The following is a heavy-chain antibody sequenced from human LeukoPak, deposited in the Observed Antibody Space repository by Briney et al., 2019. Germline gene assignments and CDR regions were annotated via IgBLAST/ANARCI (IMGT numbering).Heavy chain of an antibody. CDR3: ASMMEYSTVDY. D-gene: IGHD6-13*01. Sequence: SETLSLTCTVSGGSISNYYWSWIRQPPGKGLEWIGYIYYSGSTNYNPSLKSRVTISVDTSKNQFSLKLSSVTAADTAVYYCASMMEYSTVDYWGQGTLVTVSS. V-gene: IGHV4-59*08. CDR1: GGSISNYY. J-gene: IGHJ4*02. CDR2: IYYSGST.